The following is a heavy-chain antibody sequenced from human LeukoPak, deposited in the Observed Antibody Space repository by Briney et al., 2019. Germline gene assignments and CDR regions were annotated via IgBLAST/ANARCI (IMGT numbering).Heavy chain of an antibody. D-gene: IGHD3-3*01. Sequence: GGSLRLSCAASGFTFSSYAMSWVRRAPGKGLEWVSAISGSGGSTYYADSVKGRFTISRDNSKNTLYLQMNSLRAEDTAVYYCAKSIRFLEWLLNWGQGTLVTVSS. CDR3: AKSIRFLEWLLN. CDR1: GFTFSSYA. CDR2: ISGSGGST. J-gene: IGHJ4*02. V-gene: IGHV3-23*01.